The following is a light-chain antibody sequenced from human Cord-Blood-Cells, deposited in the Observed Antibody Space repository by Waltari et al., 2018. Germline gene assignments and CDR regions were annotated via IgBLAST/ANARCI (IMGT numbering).Light chain of an antibody. CDR3: QQYNSYSPWT. CDR1: QSSSSW. V-gene: IGKV1-5*03. J-gene: IGKJ1*01. CDR2: KAS. Sequence: DIQMTQSPSTLSASVGDRVTITCRASQSSSSWLAWYQQKPGKAPKLLIYKASSLESGVQSRFSGKGSGTEITLTISSLQPDDFATYYCQQYNSYSPWTFGQGTKVEIK.